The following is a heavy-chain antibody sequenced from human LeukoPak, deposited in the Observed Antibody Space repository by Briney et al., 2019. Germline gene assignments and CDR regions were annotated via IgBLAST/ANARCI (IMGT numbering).Heavy chain of an antibody. CDR3: ARGVLGLVIITAWDY. CDR1: GGTFSSYA. CDR2: IIPIFGTA. V-gene: IGHV1-69*13. D-gene: IGHD3/OR15-3a*01. J-gene: IGHJ4*02. Sequence: ASVKVSCKASGGTFSSYAISWVRQAPGQGLEWMGGIIPIFGTANYAQKFQGRVTITADESTSTAYMELSSLRSEDTAVYYCARGVLGLVIITAWDYWGQGTLVTVSS.